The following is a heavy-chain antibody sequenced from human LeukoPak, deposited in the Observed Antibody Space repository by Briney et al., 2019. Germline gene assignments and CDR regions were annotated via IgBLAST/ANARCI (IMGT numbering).Heavy chain of an antibody. CDR2: IYTSGST. J-gene: IGHJ5*02. CDR3: ARYGYYDFWSGYLFDNWFDP. CDR1: RGSISSYY. Sequence: PSETLSLTCTVSRGSISSYYWSWIRQPAGKGLEWIGRIYTSGSTNYNPSLKSRVTMSVDTSKNQFSLKLSSVTAADTAVYYCARYGYYDFWSGYLFDNWFDPWGQGTLVTVSS. D-gene: IGHD3-3*01. V-gene: IGHV4-4*07.